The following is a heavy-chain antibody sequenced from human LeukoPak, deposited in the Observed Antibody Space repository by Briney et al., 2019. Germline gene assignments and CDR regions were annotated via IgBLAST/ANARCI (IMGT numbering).Heavy chain of an antibody. CDR3: AKVWVRGVIMGYGVDV. CDR1: GFTFSSYA. D-gene: IGHD3-10*01. V-gene: IGHV3-23*01. J-gene: IGHJ6*02. Sequence: SGGSLRLSCAASGFTFSSYAMSWVRQAPGKGLEWVSAISGSGGSTYYADSVKGRFTISRDNSKNTLYLQMNSLRAEDTAVYYCAKVWVRGVIMGYGVDVWGQGTTVTVSS. CDR2: ISGSGGST.